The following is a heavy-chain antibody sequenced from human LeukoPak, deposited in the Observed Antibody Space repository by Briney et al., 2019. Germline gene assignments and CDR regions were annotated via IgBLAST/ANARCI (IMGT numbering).Heavy chain of an antibody. CDR3: ARKSYSASWHYFDD. Sequence: PGESLKISCKGSGYTFTNYWIGWVRQMPGKGLEWMGIIYHDDSDPRYSPSFQGQVTISFDKSISTAYLEWSSLEASDTAIYYCARKSYSASWHYFDDWGQGTLVTVSS. CDR1: GYTFTNYW. D-gene: IGHD6-13*01. J-gene: IGHJ4*02. V-gene: IGHV5-51*01. CDR2: IYHDDSDP.